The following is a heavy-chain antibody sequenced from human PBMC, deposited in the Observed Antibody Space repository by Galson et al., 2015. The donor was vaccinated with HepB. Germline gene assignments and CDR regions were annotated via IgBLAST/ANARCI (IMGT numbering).Heavy chain of an antibody. J-gene: IGHJ4*02. CDR2: ISAYNGNT. CDR1: GYTFTSYD. D-gene: IGHD6-13*01. V-gene: IGHV1-18*01. CDR3: ARGGSNWYSSFDY. Sequence: SVKVSCKASGYTFTSYDISWVRQAPGQGLEWMGWISAYNGNTNYAQMFRGRVTMTTDTSTSTAYMELRNLRSDDTAVYYCARGGSNWYSSFDYWGQGTLVTVSS.